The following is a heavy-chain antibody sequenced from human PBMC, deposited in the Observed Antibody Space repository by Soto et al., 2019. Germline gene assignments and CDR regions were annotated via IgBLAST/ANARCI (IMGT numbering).Heavy chain of an antibody. CDR1: GGTFSSYA. D-gene: IGHD4-17*01. Sequence: QVQLVQSGAEVKKPGSSVKVSCKASGGTFSSYAISWVRQAPGQGLEWMGGIIPIFGTANYAQKFQGRVTITANESTSTAYMELSSLRSEDTAVYYCASRTTVTTYYYYCMDVWGQGTTVTVSS. CDR3: ASRTTVTTYYYYCMDV. CDR2: IIPIFGTA. V-gene: IGHV1-69*01. J-gene: IGHJ6*02.